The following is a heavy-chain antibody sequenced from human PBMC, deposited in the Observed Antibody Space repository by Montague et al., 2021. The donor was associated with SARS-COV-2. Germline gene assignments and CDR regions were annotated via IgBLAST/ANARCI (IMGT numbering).Heavy chain of an antibody. D-gene: IGHD2-21*01. CDR1: GGSISSYY. V-gene: IGHV4-59*01. CDR2: IYYSGST. J-gene: IGHJ5*02. Sequence: SETLYLTCTVSGGSISSYYWSWIRQPPGKGLEWIWYIYYSGSTNYNPSLKSRVTISVDTSKNQFSLKLSSVTAADTAVYYCARGGDMNCFDPWGQGTLVTVSS. CDR3: ARGGDMNCFDP.